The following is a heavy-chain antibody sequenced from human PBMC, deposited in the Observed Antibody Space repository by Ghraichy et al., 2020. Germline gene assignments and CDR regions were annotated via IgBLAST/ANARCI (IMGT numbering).Heavy chain of an antibody. CDR2: ISGGGPNT. D-gene: IGHD3-10*01. J-gene: IGHJ4*02. CDR3: ASRKYYGSETSGYF. V-gene: IGHV3-23*01. CDR1: GFTLSSYA. Sequence: GGSLRLSCAASGFTLSSYAMSWVRQAPGKGLEWVSTISGGGPNTHYADSVKGRFTISRDSSKNTLYLQMNTLRAEDTAVYYCASRKYYGSETSGYFWGQGTLVTVSS.